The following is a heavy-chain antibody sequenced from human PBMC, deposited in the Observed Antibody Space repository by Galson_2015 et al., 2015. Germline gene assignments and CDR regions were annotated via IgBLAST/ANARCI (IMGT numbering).Heavy chain of an antibody. D-gene: IGHD3-10*01. V-gene: IGHV3-33*01. CDR3: ARAGGERTYYYGSGKRSGGGPLDY. CDR1: GFTFSSYG. Sequence: SLRLSCAASGFTFSSYGMHWVRQAPGKGLERVAVIWYDGSNKYYADYVKGRFTISRDNSKNTLYLQKNSLRAEDTAVYYCARAGGERTYYYGSGKRSGGGPLDYWGQGTLVTVSS. J-gene: IGHJ4*02. CDR2: IWYDGSNK.